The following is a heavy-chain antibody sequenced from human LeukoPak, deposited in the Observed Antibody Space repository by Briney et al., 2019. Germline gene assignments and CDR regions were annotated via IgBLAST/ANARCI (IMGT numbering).Heavy chain of an antibody. CDR2: IYNSGST. D-gene: IGHD2-8*01. J-gene: IGHJ6*01. CDR1: GASITSYNW. CDR3: ASRWRNGTSV. Sequence: PSETLSLTCAVSGASITSYNWWGWVRPPPGKGLEWIGEIYNSGSTHSKPSLKSRVTMSGDKSKNPVSLSLSTVTAAETAMYYCASRWRNGTSVSGEGTTVSVSS. V-gene: IGHV4-4*02.